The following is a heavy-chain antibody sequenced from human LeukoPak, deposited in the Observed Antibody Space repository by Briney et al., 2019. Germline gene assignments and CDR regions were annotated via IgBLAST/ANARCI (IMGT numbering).Heavy chain of an antibody. CDR2: INSDGSWT. V-gene: IGHV3-74*01. Sequence: GGSLRLSCAASGNYWMHWVRQVPGKGLVWVSHINSDGSWTSYADSVKGRFTISKDNAKNTVYPQMNSLRAEDTAVYYCVSFYETYWGRGTLVTVSS. CDR1: GNYW. CDR3: VSFYETY. J-gene: IGHJ4*02. D-gene: IGHD2/OR15-2a*01.